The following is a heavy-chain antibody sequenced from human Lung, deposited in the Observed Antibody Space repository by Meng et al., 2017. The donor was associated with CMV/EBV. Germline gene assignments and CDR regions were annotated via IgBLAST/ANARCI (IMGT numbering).Heavy chain of an antibody. Sequence: AFVFSFSGYWVPWARQAPGKGLVWVSHINVDGGVTTCADSVRGRFTISRDNAENTLFLQINRLRVEDTGVYYCVQGDINGWNGGYFHSWGQGTLVTSPQ. CDR2: INVDGGVT. CDR3: VQGDINGWNGGYFHS. CDR1: VFSFSGYW. D-gene: IGHD1-1*01. J-gene: IGHJ4*02. V-gene: IGHV3-74*03.